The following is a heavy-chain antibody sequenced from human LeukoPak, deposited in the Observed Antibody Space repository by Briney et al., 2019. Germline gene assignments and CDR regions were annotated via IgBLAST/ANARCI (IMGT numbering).Heavy chain of an antibody. D-gene: IGHD6-6*01. J-gene: IGHJ5*02. Sequence: SDTLSLTCTVCGRSISSYYWSWIRQPPGKALVWIGYIYYSGSTNYNPSLKSRVTISVDTSKNHFSLKLSSVTAADTAVYYCARDLGIAARLVWFDPWGQGTLVTVSS. CDR1: GRSISSYY. V-gene: IGHV4-59*01. CDR3: ARDLGIAARLVWFDP. CDR2: IYYSGST.